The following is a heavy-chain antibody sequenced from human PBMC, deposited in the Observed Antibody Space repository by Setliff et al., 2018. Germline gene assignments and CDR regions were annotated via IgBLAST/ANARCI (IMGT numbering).Heavy chain of an antibody. V-gene: IGHV1-69*10. Sequence: GASVKVSCKASGGTFSSYAISWVRQAPGQGLEWMGGIIPILGIANYAQKFQGRVTITADEPTSTAYMELSSLRSEDTAVYYCARDPSPRYDILTGYAPMGAFDIWGQGTMVTVSS. J-gene: IGHJ3*02. CDR1: GGTFSSYA. D-gene: IGHD3-9*01. CDR2: IIPILGIA. CDR3: ARDPSPRYDILTGYAPMGAFDI.